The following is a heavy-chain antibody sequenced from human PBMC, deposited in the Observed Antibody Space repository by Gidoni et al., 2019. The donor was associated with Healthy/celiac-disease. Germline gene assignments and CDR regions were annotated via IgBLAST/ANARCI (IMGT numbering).Heavy chain of an antibody. Sequence: EVQLVESGGGLVKPGGSLRLSCAASGFTFSSYSMNWVRQAPGKGLEWVSSISSSSSYIYYADSVKGRFTISRDNAKNSLYLQMNSLRAEDTAVYYCAREDYGDYFIWFDPWGQGTLVTVSS. D-gene: IGHD4-17*01. V-gene: IGHV3-21*01. CDR2: ISSSSSYI. CDR3: AREDYGDYFIWFDP. J-gene: IGHJ5*02. CDR1: GFTFSSYS.